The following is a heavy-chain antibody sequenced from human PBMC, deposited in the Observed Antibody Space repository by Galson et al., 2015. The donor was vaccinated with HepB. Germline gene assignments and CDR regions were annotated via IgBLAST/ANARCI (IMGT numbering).Heavy chain of an antibody. CDR3: ARVGTVYYYDSSGSKYYFDY. V-gene: IGHV1-18*04. D-gene: IGHD3-22*01. Sequence: SVKVSCKASGYTFTSYGISWVRQAPGQGLEWMGWISAYNGNTNYAQKLQGRVTMTTDTSTSTAYMELRSLRSDDTAVYYCARVGTVYYYDSSGSKYYFDYWGQGTLVTVSS. J-gene: IGHJ4*02. CDR1: GYTFTSYG. CDR2: ISAYNGNT.